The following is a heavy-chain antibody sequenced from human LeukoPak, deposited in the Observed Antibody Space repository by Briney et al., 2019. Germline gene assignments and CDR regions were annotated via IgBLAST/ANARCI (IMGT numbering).Heavy chain of an antibody. CDR2: IIPIFGTA. CDR3: ARDPGGYSSSWYMGY. CDR1: GGTFSSYA. V-gene: IGHV1-69*01. J-gene: IGHJ4*02. D-gene: IGHD6-13*01. Sequence: ASVKVSCKASGGTFSSYAISWVRQAPGQGLEWMGGIIPIFGTANYAQKFQGRVTITADESTSTAYMELSSLRSEDTAVYYCARDPGGYSSSWYMGYWGQGTLVTVSS.